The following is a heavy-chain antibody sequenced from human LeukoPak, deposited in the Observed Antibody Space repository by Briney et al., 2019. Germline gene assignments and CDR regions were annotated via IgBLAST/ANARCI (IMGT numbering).Heavy chain of an antibody. Sequence: PSETLSLTCTVSGGSISSYYWSWIRQPPGKGLEWIGYNSENTNYNPSLKSRVTISVDTSKNQFSLKLSSVTAADTAVYYRARSHKAMAGEGLFDYWGQGTLVTVSS. D-gene: IGHD5-18*01. J-gene: IGHJ4*02. CDR1: GGSISSYY. CDR3: ARSHKAMAGEGLFDY. V-gene: IGHV4-59*01. CDR2: NSENT.